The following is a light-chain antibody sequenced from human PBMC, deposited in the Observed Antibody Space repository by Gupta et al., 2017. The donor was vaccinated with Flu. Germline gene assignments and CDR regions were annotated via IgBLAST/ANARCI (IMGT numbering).Light chain of an antibody. Sequence: TARIGCCGEAWANKYVYWYQQKPGQAPELVIYNDSKRPSGIADRFSGSSSGNTATVTITGVQAEDEADYYWKSETSSSTDVVFGGGTKLTVL. CDR2: NDS. V-gene: IGLV3-25*03. CDR1: AWANKY. CDR3: KSETSSSTDVV. J-gene: IGLJ3*02.